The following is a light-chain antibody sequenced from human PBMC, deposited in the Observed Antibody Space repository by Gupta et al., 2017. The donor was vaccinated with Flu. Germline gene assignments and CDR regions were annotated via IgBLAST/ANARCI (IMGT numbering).Light chain of an antibody. CDR3: MQGTHWPYFT. CDR1: QSLVYSNGNTY. Sequence: DVVMTRSPLSLPVTLGQPATISCKSSQSLVYSNGNTYLNWFHQRPGQSPRRLIYKVSNRDSGVPDRFSGSGSGTDFTLKISRVEAEDVGVYYCMQGTHWPYFTFGPGTKVDIK. V-gene: IGKV2-30*01. J-gene: IGKJ3*01. CDR2: KVS.